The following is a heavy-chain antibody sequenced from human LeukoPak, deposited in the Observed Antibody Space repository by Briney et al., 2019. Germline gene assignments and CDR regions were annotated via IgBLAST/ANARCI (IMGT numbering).Heavy chain of an antibody. J-gene: IGHJ4*02. V-gene: IGHV3-23*01. CDR1: GFTLINHA. CDR3: ARDPYSHDSSGFSYFLQY. Sequence: GGSLRLSCAVSGFTLINHAVSWVRQAPGKGLEWVSIVTGTGDTYYADSVKGRFTTSRDNSQNMLFLQMNDLRPQDAATYFCARDPYSHDSSGFSYFLQYWGQGTVVTVSS. CDR2: VTGTGDT. D-gene: IGHD6-19*01.